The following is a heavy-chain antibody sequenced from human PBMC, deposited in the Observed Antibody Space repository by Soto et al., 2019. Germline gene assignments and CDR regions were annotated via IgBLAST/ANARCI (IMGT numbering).Heavy chain of an antibody. V-gene: IGHV5-51*01. CDR1: GYSFTSYW. Sequence: PGESLKISCKGSGYSFTSYWIGWVRQMPGKGLEWMGIIYPGDSDTRYSPSFQGQVTISADKSISTAYLQWSSLKASDTAMYYCARCYGDYEVYGSCGFDYWGQGTLVTVSS. CDR2: IYPGDSDT. D-gene: IGHD4-17*01. J-gene: IGHJ4*02. CDR3: ARCYGDYEVYGSCGFDY.